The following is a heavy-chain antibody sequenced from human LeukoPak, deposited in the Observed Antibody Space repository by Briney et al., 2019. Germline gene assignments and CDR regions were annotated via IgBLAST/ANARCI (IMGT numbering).Heavy chain of an antibody. CDR2: ISAYNGNT. D-gene: IGHD3-22*01. CDR3: ARTNYDSSGLIYYYGMDV. V-gene: IGHV1-18*01. Sequence: ASVKVSCKASGYTFTSYGISWVRQAPGQGLEWMGWISAYNGNTNYAQKLQGRVTMTTDTSTSTAYMELRSLRSEDTAVYYCARTNYDSSGLIYYYGMDVWGQGTTVTVSS. CDR1: GYTFTSYG. J-gene: IGHJ6*02.